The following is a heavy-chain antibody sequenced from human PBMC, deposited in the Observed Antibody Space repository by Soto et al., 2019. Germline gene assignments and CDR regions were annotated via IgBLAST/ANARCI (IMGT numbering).Heavy chain of an antibody. Sequence: QVQLVQSGAEVKKPGASVKVSCKTSGYTFTGYYIYWVRQAPGQGLEWMGWINPHRGGTDSSQKFQGRVTMTRDTSISTAYMELSRLRSDATAVYYCAGTSCSSTTCPTTYWGQGTLVTVSS. D-gene: IGHD2-2*01. V-gene: IGHV1-2*02. CDR2: INPHRGGT. J-gene: IGHJ4*02. CDR1: GYTFTGYY. CDR3: AGTSCSSTTCPTTY.